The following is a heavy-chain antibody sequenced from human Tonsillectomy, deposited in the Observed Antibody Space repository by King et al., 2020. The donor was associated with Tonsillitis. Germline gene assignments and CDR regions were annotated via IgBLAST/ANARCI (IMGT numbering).Heavy chain of an antibody. V-gene: IGHV3-30*04. CDR2: ISYDGSNK. J-gene: IGHJ4*02. CDR3: AVDHGAYCTRGGCSAVDN. D-gene: IGHD2-8*02. Sequence: VQLVESGGGVVQPGRSLRLSCAASGFTFSSYAMHWVRQAPGKGLEWVALISYDGSNKYYADSVKGRFTISRDNSKNTLYLQMISLRPEDTAVYYCAVDHGAYCTRGGCSAVDNWGQGTLVTVSS. CDR1: GFTFSSYA.